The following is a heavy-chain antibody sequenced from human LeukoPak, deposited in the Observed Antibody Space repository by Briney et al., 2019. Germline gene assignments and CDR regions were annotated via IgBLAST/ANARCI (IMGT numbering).Heavy chain of an antibody. Sequence: ASVKVSCKASGYTFTGYYIHWVRQAPGQGLEWMGWINPNSGGTKYAQKFQGRVTMTRDTSISTAYMGLSRLRSDDTAVYYCAKGRVVAGTKSLTYNWFDPWGQGTLVTVS. CDR1: GYTFTGYY. CDR3: AKGRVVAGTKSLTYNWFDP. CDR2: INPNSGGT. J-gene: IGHJ5*02. D-gene: IGHD6-19*01. V-gene: IGHV1-2*02.